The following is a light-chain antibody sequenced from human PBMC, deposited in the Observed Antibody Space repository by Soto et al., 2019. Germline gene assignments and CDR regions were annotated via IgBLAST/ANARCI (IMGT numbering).Light chain of an antibody. J-gene: IGKJ2*01. CDR2: DAS. CDR1: QSISSW. CDR3: QQYNSYLYT. V-gene: IGKV1-5*01. Sequence: DIQMTQSPSTLSASVGDRVTITCRASQSISSWLAWYQQKPGKAPKLLIYDASSLESGVPSRFSGSGSGTESTLSISSRQPDDFANYYCQQYNSYLYTFGQGTKLEIK.